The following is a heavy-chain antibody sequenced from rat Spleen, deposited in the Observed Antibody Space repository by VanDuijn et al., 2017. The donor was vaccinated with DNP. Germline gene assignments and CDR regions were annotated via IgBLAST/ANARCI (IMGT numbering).Heavy chain of an antibody. Sequence: EVQLQESGPGLVKPSQSLSLTCSVTGYSITSNYWGWIRKFPGNKMEWMGYMSYSGSTNYNPSLRSRISITRDTSKNQVFLQLNSITTEDTATYYCARGLNYGGYNYYWYFDFWGPGTMVTVSS. V-gene: IGHV3-1*01. CDR1: GYSITSNY. CDR3: ARGLNYGGYNYYWYFDF. D-gene: IGHD1-11*01. J-gene: IGHJ1*01. CDR2: MSYSGST.